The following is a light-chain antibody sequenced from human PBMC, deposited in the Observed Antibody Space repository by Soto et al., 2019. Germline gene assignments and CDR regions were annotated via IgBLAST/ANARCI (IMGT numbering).Light chain of an antibody. Sequence: EIVMTQSPATLSVSPGERATLSCRASQSVSSNLAWYQQKPGQAPRLLISGASPRATGIPARFSGSGSGTEFTLTISSLQSEDFAVYYCQQYNNWPPWTFGQGTNVDIK. J-gene: IGKJ1*01. V-gene: IGKV3-15*01. CDR2: GAS. CDR1: QSVSSN. CDR3: QQYNNWPPWT.